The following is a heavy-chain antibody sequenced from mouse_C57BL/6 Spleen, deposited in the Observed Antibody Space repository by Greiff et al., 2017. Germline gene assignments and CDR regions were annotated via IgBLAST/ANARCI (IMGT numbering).Heavy chain of an antibody. D-gene: IGHD1-1*01. CDR2: IDPETGGT. J-gene: IGHJ2*01. CDR1: GYTFTDYE. CDR3: TRVIYYGSSMYVDY. Sequence: VQLQQSGAELVRPGASVTLSCKASGYTFTDYEMHWVKQTPVHGLEWIGAIDPETGGTAYNQKFKGKAILTADKSSSTAYMELRSLTSEDSAVYYCTRVIYYGSSMYVDYWGQGTTLTVSS. V-gene: IGHV1-15*01.